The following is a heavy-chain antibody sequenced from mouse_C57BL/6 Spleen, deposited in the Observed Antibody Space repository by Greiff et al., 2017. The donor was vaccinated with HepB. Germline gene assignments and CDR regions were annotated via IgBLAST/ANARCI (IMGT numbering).Heavy chain of an antibody. Sequence: DVRLVESGGGLVQPGGSLSLSCAASGFTFTDYYMSWVRQPPGKALEWLGFIRNKANGYTTEYSASVKGRFTISRDNSQSILYLQMNALRAEDSATYYCARSYGSSYPLFDYWGQGTTLTVSS. CDR3: ARSYGSSYPLFDY. CDR2: IRNKANGYTT. V-gene: IGHV7-3*01. J-gene: IGHJ2*01. CDR1: GFTFTDYY. D-gene: IGHD1-1*01.